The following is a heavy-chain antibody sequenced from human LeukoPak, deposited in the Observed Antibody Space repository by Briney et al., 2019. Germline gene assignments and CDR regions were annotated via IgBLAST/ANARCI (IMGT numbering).Heavy chain of an antibody. V-gene: IGHV4-38-2*01. D-gene: IGHD2-2*01. Sequence: PSETLSLTCAVSGYSISSGYYWGWIRPPPGKGLEWIGSIYHSGSTYYNPSLKSRVTISVDTSKNQFSLKLSSVTAADTAVYYCARLGYCSSTSCPTGWFDPWGQGTLVTVSS. J-gene: IGHJ5*02. CDR2: IYHSGST. CDR1: GYSISSGYY. CDR3: ARLGYCSSTSCPTGWFDP.